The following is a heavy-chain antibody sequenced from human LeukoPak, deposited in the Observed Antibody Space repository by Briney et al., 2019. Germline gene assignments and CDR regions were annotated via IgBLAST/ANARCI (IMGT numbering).Heavy chain of an antibody. CDR2: INPNSGGT. Sequence: ASVKVSCKASGYTFTGCYMHWVRQAPGQGLEWMGWINPNSGGTNYAQKFQGRVTMTRDTSISTAYMELSRLRSDDTAVYYCASSGYNWNGDGGDWFDPWGQGTPVTVSS. CDR3: ASSGYNWNGDGGDWFDP. J-gene: IGHJ5*02. V-gene: IGHV1-2*02. CDR1: GYTFTGCY. D-gene: IGHD1-1*01.